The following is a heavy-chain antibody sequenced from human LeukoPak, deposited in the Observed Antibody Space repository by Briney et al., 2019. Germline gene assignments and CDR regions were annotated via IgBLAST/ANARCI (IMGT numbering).Heavy chain of an antibody. J-gene: IGHJ2*01. CDR2: IYPGDSDT. CDR1: GYSFTSYW. D-gene: IGHD6-13*01. CDR3: ARWRSSWYFDL. Sequence: GESLKISCKGSGYSFTSYWIGWVRQMPGKGLEWMGIIYPGDSDTRYSPSFQGQVTMSVDKSISTAYLQWSSLKASDTAIYYCARWRSSWYFDLWGRGTLVSVSS. V-gene: IGHV5-51*01.